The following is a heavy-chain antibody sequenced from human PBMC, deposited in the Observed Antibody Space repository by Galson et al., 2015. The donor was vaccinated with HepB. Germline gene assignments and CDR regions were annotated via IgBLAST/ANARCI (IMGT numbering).Heavy chain of an antibody. Sequence: SLRLSCAASGFTFSSYGMHWVRQAPGKGLEWVAVISYDGSNKYYADSVKGRFTISRDNSKNTLYLQMNSLRAEDTAVYYCATKGWFYGSGRGYFDYWGQGTLVTVSS. CDR1: GFTFSSYG. CDR2: ISYDGSNK. D-gene: IGHD3-10*01. V-gene: IGHV3-30*03. J-gene: IGHJ4*02. CDR3: ATKGWFYGSGRGYFDY.